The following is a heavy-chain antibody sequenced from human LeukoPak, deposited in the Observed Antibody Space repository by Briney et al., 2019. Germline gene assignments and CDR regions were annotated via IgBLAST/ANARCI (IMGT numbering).Heavy chain of an antibody. D-gene: IGHD2-2*01. CDR2: IYYSGNT. Sequence: SETLSLTCTISGGSNSSYYWRWIRQPPGKGLEWIGYIYYSGNTNYMPSLKSRVNISVHTSKNQFSLKLSSVTAADTAVYYCARATADCSSTSCYLNWFDPWGQGTLVTVSS. J-gene: IGHJ5*02. CDR1: GGSNSSYY. V-gene: IGHV4-59*01. CDR3: ARATADCSSTSCYLNWFDP.